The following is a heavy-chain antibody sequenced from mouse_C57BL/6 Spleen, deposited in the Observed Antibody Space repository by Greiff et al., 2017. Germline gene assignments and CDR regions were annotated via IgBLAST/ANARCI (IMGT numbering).Heavy chain of an antibody. V-gene: IGHV1-69*01. D-gene: IGHD1-1*01. Sequence: QVQLQQPGAELVMPGASVKLSCKASGYTFTSYWMHWVKQRPGQGLEWIGELDPSDSYTNYNQKLKGKSTLTVDKSSSTAYMQLSSLTSEDSAVYYCARGGYYGSRSYWYFDVWGTGTTVTVSS. CDR1: GYTFTSYW. CDR3: ARGGYYGSRSYWYFDV. CDR2: LDPSDSYT. J-gene: IGHJ1*03.